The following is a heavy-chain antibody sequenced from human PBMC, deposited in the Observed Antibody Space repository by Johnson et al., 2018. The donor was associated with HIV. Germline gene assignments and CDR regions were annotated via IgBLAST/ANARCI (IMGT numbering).Heavy chain of an antibody. V-gene: IGHV3-9*01. CDR2: INWNSGRT. J-gene: IGHJ3*02. Sequence: VQLVESGGTLVKPGMSLRLSCVASGFMFDDYAIHWVRLVPGKGLEWVAGINWNSGRTGSADSVKGRFPISRDHAKNTLYLQMNSLGVEDTAVYYFAEGPLYYYDRRLGSGAFDIWGQGTMVTVSS. CDR1: GFMFDDYA. D-gene: IGHD3-22*01. CDR3: AEGPLYYYDRRLGSGAFDI.